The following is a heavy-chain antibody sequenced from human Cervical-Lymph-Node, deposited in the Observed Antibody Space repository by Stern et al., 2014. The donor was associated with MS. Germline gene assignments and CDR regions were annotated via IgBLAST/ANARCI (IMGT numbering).Heavy chain of an antibody. Sequence: QVQLVQSGAEVKKPGASVKVSSKASGFTFTDYYIHWLRQAPGQGPEWMGRISPKNGGTDYAPKFQGRVTMTRDTSISSVYLEVSRLTFDDTAVYYCAENMDVWGQGTTVTVSS. CDR3: AENMDV. V-gene: IGHV1-2*02. CDR2: ISPKNGGT. J-gene: IGHJ6*02. CDR1: GFTFTDYY.